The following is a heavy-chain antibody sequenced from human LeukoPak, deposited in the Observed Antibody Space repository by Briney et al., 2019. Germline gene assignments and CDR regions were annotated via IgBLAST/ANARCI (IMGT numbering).Heavy chain of an antibody. D-gene: IGHD3-10*01. J-gene: IGHJ3*02. V-gene: IGHV3-20*01. CDR2: INWNGGST. CDR3: ARFYGSGSSGAFDI. CDR1: GFTFDDYG. Sequence: GGSLRLSCAASGFTFDDYGVSWVRQAPGKGLEGVSGINWNGGSTGYADSVKGRFTISRDNAKNSLYLQMNSLRAEDTALYHCARFYGSGSSGAFDIWGQGTMVTVSS.